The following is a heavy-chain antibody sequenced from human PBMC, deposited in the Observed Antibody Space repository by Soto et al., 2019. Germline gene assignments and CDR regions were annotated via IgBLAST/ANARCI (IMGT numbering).Heavy chain of an antibody. CDR2: ISYDGSKT. CDR1: GFTFSSYG. J-gene: IGHJ4*02. CDR3: AKVGGLSGSYYISSSYYFDY. V-gene: IGHV3-30*18. Sequence: QVQLVESGGGVVQPGRSLTLSCVASGFTFSSYGMHWVRQAPGKGLEWVAIISYDGSKTYYADSVKGRFTISRDNSKNTLYLQMNSLRAEDTSVYHCAKVGGLSGSYYISSSYYFDYWGQGTLVTVST. D-gene: IGHD1-26*01.